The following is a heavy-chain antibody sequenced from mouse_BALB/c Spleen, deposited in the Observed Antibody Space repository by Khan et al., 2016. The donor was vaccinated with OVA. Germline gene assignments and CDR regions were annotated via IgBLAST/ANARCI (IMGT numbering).Heavy chain of an antibody. CDR3: AKDRGYYAVDY. Sequence: QVQLQQSGPGLVAPSQSLSITCTVSGFSLTSYGVSWVRQPPGKGLEWLGVIWGDGNTNFHSALRSRLSISKDNSKSQVFLKLNSLQTDDTATYYCAKDRGYYAVDYWGQRTSVTVSS. CDR1: GFSLTSYG. CDR2: IWGDGNT. V-gene: IGHV2-3*01. J-gene: IGHJ4*01.